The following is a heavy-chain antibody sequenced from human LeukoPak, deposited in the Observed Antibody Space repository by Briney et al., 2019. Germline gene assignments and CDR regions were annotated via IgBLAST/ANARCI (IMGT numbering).Heavy chain of an antibody. CDR3: ARDSKWLRSFDY. J-gene: IGHJ4*02. V-gene: IGHV3-21*01. CDR2: ISSSSSYI. D-gene: IGHD5-12*01. Sequence: PGGSLRLSCAASGFTFSSYSMNWVRQAPGKGLEWVSSISSSSSYIYYADSVKGRFTISRDNAKNSLYLQMNSLRAEDTAVYYCARDSKWLRSFDYWGQGTLVTVSS. CDR1: GFTFSSYS.